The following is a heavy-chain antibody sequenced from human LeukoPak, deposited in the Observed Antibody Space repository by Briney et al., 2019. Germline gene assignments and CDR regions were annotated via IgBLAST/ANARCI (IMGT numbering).Heavy chain of an antibody. CDR1: GGSISSGGYY. V-gene: IGHV4-30-2*01. CDR2: INHSGST. CDR3: ARVNSNYDYYYYGMDV. J-gene: IGHJ6*02. Sequence: SQTLSLTCTVSGGSISSGGYYWSWIRQPPGKGLEWIGEINHSGSTNYNPSLKSRVTISVDTSKNQFSLKLSSATAADTAVYYCARVNSNYDYYYYGMDVWGQGTTVTVSS. D-gene: IGHD4-11*01.